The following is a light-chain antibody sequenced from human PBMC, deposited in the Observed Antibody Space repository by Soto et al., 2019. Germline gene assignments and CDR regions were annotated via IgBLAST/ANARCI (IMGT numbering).Light chain of an antibody. CDR3: CSYAGSSTYVV. CDR2: QGS. V-gene: IGLV2-23*01. CDR1: SSDIGSYNL. J-gene: IGLJ2*01. Sequence: QSMLTQPASVSGSPGQSITISCTGDSSDIGSYNLVSWYQQHPDKAPKLMIYQGSKRPSGVSNRFSGSKSGNTASLTISGLQAEDEADYYCCSYAGSSTYVVFGGGTKLTVL.